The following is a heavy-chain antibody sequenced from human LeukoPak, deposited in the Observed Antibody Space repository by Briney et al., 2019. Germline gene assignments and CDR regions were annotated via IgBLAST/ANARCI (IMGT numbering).Heavy chain of an antibody. CDR2: IIPIFGTA. V-gene: IGHV1-69*13. Sequence: SVKVSCKASGGTFSSYAISWVRQAPGQGLEWMGGIIPIFGTANYAQKFQGRVTITADESTSTAYMELSSLRSEDTAVYYCQVGVREGMATITDFDYWGQGTLVTVSS. CDR1: GGTFSSYA. CDR3: QVGVREGMATITDFDY. J-gene: IGHJ4*02. D-gene: IGHD5-24*01.